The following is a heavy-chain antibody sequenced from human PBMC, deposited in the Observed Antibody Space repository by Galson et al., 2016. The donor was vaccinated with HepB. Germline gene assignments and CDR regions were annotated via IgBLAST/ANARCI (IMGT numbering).Heavy chain of an antibody. J-gene: IGHJ4*02. CDR2: INYSGNT. CDR3: ARVAWYQYGSGSYDY. CDR1: GGSISGSTYY. D-gene: IGHD3-10*01. V-gene: IGHV4-39*01. Sequence: SETLSLTCTVSGGSISGSTYYWGWIRQPPGKGLEWIGSINYSGNTYYNPSLKSRVTMSIDTSKNQFSLRLSSVTAADTAVYYCARVAWYQYGSGSYDYWGQGTLVSVSS.